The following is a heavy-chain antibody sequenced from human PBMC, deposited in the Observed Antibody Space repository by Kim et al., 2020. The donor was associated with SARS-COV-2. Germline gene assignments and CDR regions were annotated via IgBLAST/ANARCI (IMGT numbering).Heavy chain of an antibody. D-gene: IGHD2-15*01. CDR3: ARVKMPWELGYCSGGSCYLPDGRDV. Sequence: GGSLRLSCAASGFTVSSNYMSWVRQAPGKGLEWVSVIYSGGSTYYADSVKGRFTISRDNSKNTLYLQMNSLRAEDTAVYYCARVKMPWELGYCSGGSCYLPDGRDVWGQGTTVTVSS. CDR1: GFTVSSNY. V-gene: IGHV3-66*01. J-gene: IGHJ6*02. CDR2: IYSGGST.